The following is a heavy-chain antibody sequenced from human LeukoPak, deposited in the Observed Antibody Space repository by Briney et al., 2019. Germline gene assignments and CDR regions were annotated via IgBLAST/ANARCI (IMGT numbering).Heavy chain of an antibody. Sequence: ASVKVSCKASGYTFTSYGISWVRQAPGQGLEWMGWISAYNGNTNYAQKLQGRVTMTTDTSTSTAYMELRSLRSDDTAVYYCARSQSIAAAGWGNWFDPWGQGTLVTVSS. CDR3: ARSQSIAAAGWGNWFDP. J-gene: IGHJ5*02. D-gene: IGHD6-13*01. CDR2: ISAYNGNT. CDR1: GYTFTSYG. V-gene: IGHV1-18*01.